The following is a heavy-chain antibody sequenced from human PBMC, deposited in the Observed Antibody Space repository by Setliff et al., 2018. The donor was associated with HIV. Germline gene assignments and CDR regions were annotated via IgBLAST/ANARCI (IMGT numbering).Heavy chain of an antibody. CDR1: GYTFSDFR. V-gene: IGHV1-69*10. J-gene: IGHJ4*02. CDR2: ITPFVGIT. CDR3: ARDKGIREAASLDY. Sequence: SVKVSCKTSGYTFSDFRITWVRQAPGQGLEWMGEITPFVGITNYAQKFQGRVTISADESTATAYIELSSLTSQDTAVYYCARDKGIREAASLDYWGQGSLVTVSS. D-gene: IGHD6-13*01.